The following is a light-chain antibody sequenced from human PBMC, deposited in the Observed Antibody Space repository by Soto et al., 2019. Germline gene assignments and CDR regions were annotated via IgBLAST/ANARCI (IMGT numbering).Light chain of an antibody. CDR1: QSVSSCY. CDR3: QQYGSSPPHT. V-gene: IGKV3-20*01. CDR2: GAS. J-gene: IGKJ1*01. Sequence: EIVLTQSPGTLSLSPGERATRSCRASQSVSSCYLAWYQQKPGQAPRLLIYGASSRATGIPDRFSGSGSGTDFTLTISRLEPEDFAVYYCQQYGSSPPHTFGQGTKVEIK.